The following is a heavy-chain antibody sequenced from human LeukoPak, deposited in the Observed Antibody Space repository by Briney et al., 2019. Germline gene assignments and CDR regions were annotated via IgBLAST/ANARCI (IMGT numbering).Heavy chain of an antibody. CDR1: GFTFSSYA. Sequence: PGGSLRLSCVASGFTFSSYAMSWVRQAPGKGLEWVSAISGSGGSTYYADSVKGRFTISRDNSKNTLYPQMNSLRAEDTAVYYCAKDRDYYDSLNGFSLRWFDPWGQGTLVTVSS. J-gene: IGHJ5*02. V-gene: IGHV3-23*01. CDR2: ISGSGGST. CDR3: AKDRDYYDSLNGFSLRWFDP. D-gene: IGHD3-9*01.